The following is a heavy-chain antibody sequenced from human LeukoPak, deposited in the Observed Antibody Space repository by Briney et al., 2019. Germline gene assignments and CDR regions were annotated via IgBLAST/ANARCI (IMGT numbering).Heavy chain of an antibody. J-gene: IGHJ3*02. CDR2: IDTSGYT. D-gene: IGHD3-10*01. CDR3: ARGIVRGVSAPDI. V-gene: IGHV4-4*07. Sequence: SETLSLTCTLSGGSISIYRWSWIRQPAGKGLEWIGRIDTSGYTNYNPSLNGRVTMSVDTSKTQFYLNLRSVTAADTAIYYCARGIVRGVSAPDIWGQGQWSPSL. CDR1: GGSISIYR.